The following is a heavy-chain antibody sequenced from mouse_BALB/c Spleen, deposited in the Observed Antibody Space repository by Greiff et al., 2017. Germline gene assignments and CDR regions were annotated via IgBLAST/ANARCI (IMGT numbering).Heavy chain of an antibody. CDR3: VRRGSSFAMDD. CDR1: GFTFNTYA. V-gene: IGHV10-1*02. Sequence: DVMLVESGGGLVQPKGSLKLSCAASGFTFNTYAMNWVRQAPGKGLEWVARIRSKSNNYATYYADSVKDRFTISRDDSQSMLYLQMNNLKTEDTAMYYCVRRGSSFAMDDWGQGTSVTVSS. D-gene: IGHD1-1*01. CDR2: IRSKSNNYAT. J-gene: IGHJ4*01.